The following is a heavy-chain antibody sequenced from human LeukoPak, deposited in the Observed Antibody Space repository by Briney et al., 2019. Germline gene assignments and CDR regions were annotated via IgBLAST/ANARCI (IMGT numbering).Heavy chain of an antibody. CDR1: GGSTSSYH. D-gene: IGHD2-2*01. CDR3: ARAGCGITSCKVYDH. CDR2: MHSSGIT. J-gene: IGHJ4*02. V-gene: IGHV4-4*07. Sequence: RPSETLSLTCTVSGGSTSSYHWSWIRQSAGKGLEWIGRMHSSGITNYNPSLKSRVTISLDTSKNQFSLRLSSVTAADTAVYYCARAGCGITSCKVYDHWGQGTLVTVSS.